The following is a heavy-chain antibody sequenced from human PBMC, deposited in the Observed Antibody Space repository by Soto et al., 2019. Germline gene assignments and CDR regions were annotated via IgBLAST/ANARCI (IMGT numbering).Heavy chain of an antibody. CDR2: IYHSGST. CDR3: ARGVDYSGSGSLGGLYYYYGMDV. V-gene: IGHV4-4*02. Sequence: QVQLQESGPGLVKPSGTLSLTCAVSGGSISSSNWWSWVRQPPGKGLEWIGEIYHSGSTNYNPSRKTRGKISVDKSKNQVSLKLSSVAAADTALYYCARGVDYSGSGSLGGLYYYYGMDVWGQGTTVTVSS. CDR1: GGSISSSNW. D-gene: IGHD3-10*01. J-gene: IGHJ6*02.